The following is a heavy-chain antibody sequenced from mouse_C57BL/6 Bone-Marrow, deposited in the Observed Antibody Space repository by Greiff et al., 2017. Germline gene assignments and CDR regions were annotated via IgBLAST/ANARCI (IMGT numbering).Heavy chain of an antibody. CDR2: ISSGGGYT. CDR3: ARHGTTVIATDY. V-gene: IGHV5-6*01. CDR1: GFTFSSYG. D-gene: IGHD1-1*01. Sequence: EVQLKESGGDLVKPGGSLKLSCAASGFTFSSYGMSWVRQTPDKRLEWVAHISSGGGYTYYPDSVKGRFTISRDNAKNTLYLQMSSLKSEDTALYYCARHGTTVIATDYWGQGTTLTVSA. J-gene: IGHJ2*01.